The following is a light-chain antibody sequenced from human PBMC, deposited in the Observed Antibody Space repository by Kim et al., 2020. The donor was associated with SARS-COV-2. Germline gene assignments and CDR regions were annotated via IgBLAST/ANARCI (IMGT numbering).Light chain of an antibody. Sequence: VATRKTARITCGGKNIGSKSVHWYQRKPGQAPVLVIYYDSDRPSGIPERFSGSNSGNTATLTISRVEAGDEADYYCQVWDSSRGVFGTGTKVTVL. CDR2: YDS. CDR3: QVWDSSRGV. J-gene: IGLJ1*01. CDR1: NIGSKS. V-gene: IGLV3-21*04.